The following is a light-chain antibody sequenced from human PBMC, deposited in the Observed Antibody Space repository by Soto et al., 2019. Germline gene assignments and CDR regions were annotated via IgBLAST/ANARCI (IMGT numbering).Light chain of an antibody. Sequence: EIVLTQSPATLSLSPGERATLSCRASQYVSNYLAWYQQKPGQAPRLPIYDASNRATGIPDRFSGSGSGTDFTLTISRLEPEDFAVYYCQQYGNSPITFGQGTRLEI. CDR2: DAS. CDR3: QQYGNSPIT. J-gene: IGKJ5*01. CDR1: QYVSNY. V-gene: IGKV3-20*01.